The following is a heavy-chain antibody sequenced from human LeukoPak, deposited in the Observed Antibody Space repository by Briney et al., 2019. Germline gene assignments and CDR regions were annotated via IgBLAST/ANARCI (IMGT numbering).Heavy chain of an antibody. Sequence: SETLPLTCTVSGGSISSSGFYWGWIRQPPGKGLEWIGSIYYTGSTYYNPSLKSRVTISVDTSKNQLSLKLSSVTAADTAVYYCARTHSGTYYGFDHRGQGTLVTVSS. CDR3: ARTHSGTYYGFDH. CDR2: IYYTGST. J-gene: IGHJ4*02. V-gene: IGHV4-39*01. CDR1: GGSISSSGFY. D-gene: IGHD1-26*01.